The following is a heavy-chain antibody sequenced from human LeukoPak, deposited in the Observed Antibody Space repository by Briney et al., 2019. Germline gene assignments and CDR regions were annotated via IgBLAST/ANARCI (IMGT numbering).Heavy chain of an antibody. J-gene: IGHJ4*02. CDR3: ATVRDDY. CDR2: IRSRTYSDAT. CDR1: GFTFSGST. Sequence: GGSLTLSCAASGFTFSGSTMHWVRQASGRGLEWVGQIRSRTYSDATAYAASVKGRFTISRDDSKNTAYLQMNSLKTEDTGVYYCATVRDDYWGQGTLVTVSS. V-gene: IGHV3-73*01.